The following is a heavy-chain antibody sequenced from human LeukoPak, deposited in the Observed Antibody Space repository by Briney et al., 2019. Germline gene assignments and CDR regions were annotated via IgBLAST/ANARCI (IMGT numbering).Heavy chain of an antibody. V-gene: IGHV3-7*01. CDR2: IKQDGSQK. CDR1: GFTLSAFW. D-gene: IGHD4-17*01. Sequence: GGSLRLSCAASGFTLSAFWMSWVRQAPGKGLEWVANIKQDGSQKNYVDSVKGRFTVSRDNAKNSLYLQMNSLGAEDTAVYYCARDPYGDYVSSSFDYWGQGTPVTVSS. CDR3: ARDPYGDYVSSSFDY. J-gene: IGHJ4*02.